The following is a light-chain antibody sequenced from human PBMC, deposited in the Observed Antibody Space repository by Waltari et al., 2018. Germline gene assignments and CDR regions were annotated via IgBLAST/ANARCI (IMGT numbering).Light chain of an antibody. Sequence: QSALTKPRSVSGSPGQSVTISCTGTSSDVGGYNYVYWYQQHPGKAPKLMIYDVSKRPSGVPDRFSGSKSGNTASLTISGLQAEDEADYYCCSYAGSYTFGWVFGGGTKLTVL. J-gene: IGLJ3*02. CDR1: SSDVGGYNY. CDR2: DVS. CDR3: CSYAGSYTFGWV. V-gene: IGLV2-11*01.